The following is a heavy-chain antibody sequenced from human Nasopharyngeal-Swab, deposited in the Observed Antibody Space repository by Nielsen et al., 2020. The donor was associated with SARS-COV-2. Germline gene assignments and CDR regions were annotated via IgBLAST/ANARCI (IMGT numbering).Heavy chain of an antibody. CDR1: GGSFSGYY. Sequence: SETLSLTCAVYGGSFSGYYWSWIRQPPGKGLEWIGETNHSGSTNYNPSLKSRVTISVDTSKNQFSLKLSSVTAADTAVYYCAREDTAMGEIFDYWGQGTLVTVSS. CDR3: AREDTAMGEIFDY. CDR2: TNHSGST. D-gene: IGHD5-18*01. J-gene: IGHJ4*02. V-gene: IGHV4-34*01.